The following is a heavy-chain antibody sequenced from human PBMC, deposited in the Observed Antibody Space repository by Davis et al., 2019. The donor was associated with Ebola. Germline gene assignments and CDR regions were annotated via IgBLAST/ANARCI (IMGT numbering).Heavy chain of an antibody. CDR3: ARADSGSYYRALVY. V-gene: IGHV3-74*01. Sequence: PGRSLRLSCAASGFTFSDYWMHWVRQAPGKGLVWVSRINNDESGAHYADSVKGRFTISRDNAKNTLYLQMNSLRVEDTAVYYCARADSGSYYRALVYWGQGTLVTVSS. CDR2: INNDESGA. J-gene: IGHJ4*02. D-gene: IGHD1-26*01. CDR1: GFTFSDYW.